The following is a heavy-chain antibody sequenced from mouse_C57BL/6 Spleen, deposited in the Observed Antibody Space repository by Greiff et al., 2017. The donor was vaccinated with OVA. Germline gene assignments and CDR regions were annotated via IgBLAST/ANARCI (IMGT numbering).Heavy chain of an antibody. V-gene: IGHV1-55*01. Sequence: VQLQQPGAELVKPGASVKMSCKASGYTFTSYWITWVKQRPGQGLEWIGDIYPGSGSTNYNEKFKSKATLTVDTSSSTAYMQLSSLTSEDSAVYDCAREGIYYGNYVIAYWGQGTLVTVAA. D-gene: IGHD2-1*01. CDR1: GYTFTSYW. CDR3: AREGIYYGNYVIAY. CDR2: IYPGSGST. J-gene: IGHJ3*01.